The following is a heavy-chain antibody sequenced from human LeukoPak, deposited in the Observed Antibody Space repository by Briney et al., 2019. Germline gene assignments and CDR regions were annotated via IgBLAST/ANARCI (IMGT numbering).Heavy chain of an antibody. CDR2: ISSSGSTI. D-gene: IGHD4-17*01. V-gene: IGHV3-48*03. CDR3: ARAVTTVTTSNWFDP. Sequence: GGSLRLSCAAAGFTFSSYEMNWVRQAPGRGLEWVSYISSSGSTIYYADSVKGRFTISRDNAKNSLYLQMNSLRAEDTAVYYCARAVTTVTTSNWFDPWGQGTLVTVSS. CDR1: GFTFSSYE. J-gene: IGHJ5*02.